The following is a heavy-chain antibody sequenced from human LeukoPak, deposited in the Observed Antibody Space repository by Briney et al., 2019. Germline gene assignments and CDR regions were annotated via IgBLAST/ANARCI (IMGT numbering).Heavy chain of an antibody. Sequence: PGGSLRLSCAASGFTVSSSYMNWVRQAPGKGLEWVSAIVGDTVTFYTDSVKGRFTISRDNSKNTLYLQMNGLRAEDTAIYYCAKGSAQWELYDYWGQGTLVTVSS. CDR1: GFTVSSSY. J-gene: IGHJ4*02. CDR3: AKGSAQWELYDY. CDR2: IVGDTVT. D-gene: IGHD4-23*01. V-gene: IGHV3-53*01.